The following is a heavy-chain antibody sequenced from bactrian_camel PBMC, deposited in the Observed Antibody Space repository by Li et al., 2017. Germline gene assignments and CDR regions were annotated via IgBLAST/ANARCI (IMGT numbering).Heavy chain of an antibody. Sequence: QVQLVESGGGLVQPGGSLTLSCAASGLTFSDHLMYWVRQSPGKGLEWISTFVNDDESTVYADSVKGRFTMSRDNAKNTLFLQLNSLKTEDTAMYYCASGGFWNDYQYWGRGTQVTVS. CDR3: ASGGFWNDYQY. V-gene: IGHV3S1*01. CDR2: FVNDDEST. D-gene: IGHD4*01. J-gene: IGHJ4*01. CDR1: GLTFSDHL.